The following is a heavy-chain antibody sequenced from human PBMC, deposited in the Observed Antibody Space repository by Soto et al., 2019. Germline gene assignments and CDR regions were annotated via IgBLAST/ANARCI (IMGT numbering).Heavy chain of an antibody. Sequence: GGSLRLSCAASGFTFSNYGMHWVRQAPGKGLEWVAVISYDGVNKYYADSVKGRFTISRDNSKDTLYLQMNSLRPEDTAVYYCAKTNTHHYYDSSSSPDAFHIWGQGTVVTVSS. J-gene: IGHJ3*02. D-gene: IGHD3-22*01. CDR2: ISYDGVNK. CDR1: GFTFSNYG. V-gene: IGHV3-30*18. CDR3: AKTNTHHYYDSSSSPDAFHI.